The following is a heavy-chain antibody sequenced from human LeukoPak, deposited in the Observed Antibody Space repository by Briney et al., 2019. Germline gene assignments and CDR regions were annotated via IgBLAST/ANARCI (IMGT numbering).Heavy chain of an antibody. V-gene: IGHV4-59*01. D-gene: IGHD3-3*01. J-gene: IGHJ4*02. CDR3: ARARTRSSIFGVGGTYYFDY. CDR1: GGSISTYC. Sequence: SETLSLTCTVSGGSISTYCWSWIRQPPGKGLEWIGYIYYSGSTNYNPSLNSRVTISVDTSKNQFSLKLSSVTAADTAVYYCARARTRSSIFGVGGTYYFDYWGQGTLVTVSS. CDR2: IYYSGST.